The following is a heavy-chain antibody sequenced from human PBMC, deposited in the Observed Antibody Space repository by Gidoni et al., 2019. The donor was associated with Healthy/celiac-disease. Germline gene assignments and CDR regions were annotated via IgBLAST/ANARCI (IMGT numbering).Heavy chain of an antibody. CDR3: AAESYYDSSGYYYGDAFDI. D-gene: IGHD3-22*01. J-gene: IGHJ3*02. CDR1: GFTFTSSA. Sequence: QMQLVQSGPEVTKPGTSVKVSCKASGFTFTSSAVQWVRQARGQRLEWIGWIVVGSGNTNYAQKFQERVTITRDMSTSTAYMELSSLRSEDTAVYYCAAESYYDSSGYYYGDAFDIWGQGTMVTVSS. V-gene: IGHV1-58*01. CDR2: IVVGSGNT.